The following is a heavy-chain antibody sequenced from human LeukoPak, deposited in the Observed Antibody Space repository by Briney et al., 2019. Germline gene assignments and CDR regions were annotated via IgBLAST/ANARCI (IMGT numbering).Heavy chain of an antibody. V-gene: IGHV3-74*01. CDR2: INIDGSNT. Sequence: PGGSLRLSCAVSGFTFSNYWMYWVRQAPGKGLVWVSGINIDGSNTYYADSVEGRFTISRDNAKNTLSLQPNSRVAEDTAVYYCARDTRRAHDYWGQGTLVTVSS. CDR1: GFTFSNYW. CDR3: ARDTRRAHDY. J-gene: IGHJ4*02.